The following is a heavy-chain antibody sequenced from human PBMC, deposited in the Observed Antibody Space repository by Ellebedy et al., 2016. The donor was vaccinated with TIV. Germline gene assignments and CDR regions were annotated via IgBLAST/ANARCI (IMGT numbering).Heavy chain of an antibody. V-gene: IGHV3-23*01. CDR3: GKAGSDWFFDY. CDR1: GFILTSYA. CDR2: IRRYDGST. D-gene: IGHD6-19*01. J-gene: IGHJ4*02. Sequence: GGSLRLSXAASGFILTSYAMTWVRQVPGKGLEWVSSIRRYDGSTVYADSVKGRFTISRDISKNTVYLQMDSLTAEDTAVYYCGKAGSDWFFDYWGQGLLVTVSS.